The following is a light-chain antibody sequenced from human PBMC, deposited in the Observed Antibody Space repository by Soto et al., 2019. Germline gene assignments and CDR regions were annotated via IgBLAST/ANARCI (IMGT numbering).Light chain of an antibody. CDR3: TSYTSSSPLV. V-gene: IGLV2-14*01. CDR2: DVS. Sequence: QSVLTQPASVSGSPGQSITISCSGTSSDVGTYSYVSCYQQHAGPVPKLMIYDVSNRPSGVSVRFSGSKSGTTASLTISGSQAEDEYDYACTSYTSSSPLVFGGGTKVTVL. J-gene: IGLJ2*01. CDR1: SSDVGTYSY.